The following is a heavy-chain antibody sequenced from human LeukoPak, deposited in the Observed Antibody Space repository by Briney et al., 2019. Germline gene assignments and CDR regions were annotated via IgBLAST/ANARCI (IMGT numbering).Heavy chain of an antibody. CDR1: GYTFTGYY. Sequence: ASVKVSCKASGYTFTGYYIHWVRQAPGRGREWMGWINPNSGGANYAQKFQGRVTMTRDTSISAAYMHPPSLRSDDTAVYFCARDKSLADPYFFDYWGEGTLVTVSS. CDR2: INPNSGGA. V-gene: IGHV1-2*02. J-gene: IGHJ4*02. CDR3: ARDKSLADPYFFDY.